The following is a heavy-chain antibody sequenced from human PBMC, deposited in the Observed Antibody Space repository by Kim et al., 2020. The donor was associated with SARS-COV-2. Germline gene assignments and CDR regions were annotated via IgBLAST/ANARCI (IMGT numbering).Heavy chain of an antibody. CDR1: GFTFSDYF. CDR3: ARDTTTAAADNYYYYGMDV. J-gene: IGHJ6*02. V-gene: IGHV3-11*06. CDR2: ISSTSTYT. D-gene: IGHD6-13*01. Sequence: GGSLRLSCAASGFTFSDYFMTWIRQDPGKGLEWLSYISSTSTYTNYADSVKGRFTISRDNAKNSLYLQMNSLRAEDTAVYYCARDTTTAAADNYYYYGMDVWGQGTTVTVSS.